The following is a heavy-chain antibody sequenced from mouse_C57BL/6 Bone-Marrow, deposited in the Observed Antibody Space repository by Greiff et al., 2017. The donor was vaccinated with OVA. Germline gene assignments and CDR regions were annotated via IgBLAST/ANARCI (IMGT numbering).Heavy chain of an antibody. J-gene: IGHJ1*03. CDR2: IRLKSDNYAT. Sequence: EVQRVESGGGLVQPGGSMKLSCVASGFTFSNYWMNWVRQSPEKGLEWVAQIRLKSDNYATHYAESVKGRFTISRDDSKSSVYLQMNNLRAEDTGIYYCTITTVVASHWYFDVWGTGTTVTVSS. D-gene: IGHD1-1*01. CDR1: GFTFSNYW. V-gene: IGHV6-3*01. CDR3: TITTVVASHWYFDV.